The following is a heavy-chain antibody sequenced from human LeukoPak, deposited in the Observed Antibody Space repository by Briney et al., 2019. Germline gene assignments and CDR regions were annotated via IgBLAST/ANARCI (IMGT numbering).Heavy chain of an antibody. CDR2: INSGHWA. V-gene: IGHV3-23*01. CDR3: AKGPNRDYLGAFDF. CDR1: GLTFSNYA. D-gene: IGHD4-17*01. J-gene: IGHJ3*01. Sequence: GGSLRLSCAVSGLTFSNYAMMWLRQAPGQGLEWVSAINSGHWALYADSVKGRFTISRDDSKNTLYLQMSSLRAEDTAVYYCAKGPNRDYLGAFDFLGRGTMVTVSS.